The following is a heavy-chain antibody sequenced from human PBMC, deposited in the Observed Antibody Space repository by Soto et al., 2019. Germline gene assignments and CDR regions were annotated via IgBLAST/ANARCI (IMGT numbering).Heavy chain of an antibody. J-gene: IGHJ3*02. V-gene: IGHV4-59*01. CDR2: IYGSGNT. CDR3: ARPHGGPYAFDI. CDR1: GGPISSYY. D-gene: IGHD3-10*01. Sequence: PSETLSLTCAFSGGPISSYYWSWIRQPPGKGLEWIGYIYGSGNTNYNPSLNSRVIISIDTSQNQLSLKLTSVTAADTAVYYCARPHGGPYAFDIWGRGTMVTVSS.